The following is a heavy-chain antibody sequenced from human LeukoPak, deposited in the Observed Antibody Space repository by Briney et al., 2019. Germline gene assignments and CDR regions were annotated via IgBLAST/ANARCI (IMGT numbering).Heavy chain of an antibody. CDR2: INSDGSST. D-gene: IGHD3-10*01. J-gene: IGHJ5*02. CDR3: ARDRTDYGSGSYMSWFDP. CDR1: GFTFVNYV. Sequence: SGGSLRLSCAASGFTFVNYVMHWVRQAPGKGLVWVSRINSDGSSTSYADSVKGRFTISRDNAKNTLYLQMNSLRAEDTAVYYCARDRTDYGSGSYMSWFDPWGQGTLVTVSS. V-gene: IGHV3-74*01.